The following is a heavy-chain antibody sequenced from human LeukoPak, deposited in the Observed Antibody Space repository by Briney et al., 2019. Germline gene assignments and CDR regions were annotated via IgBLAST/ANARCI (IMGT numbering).Heavy chain of an antibody. D-gene: IGHD2-15*01. Sequence: GGSLRLSCAASGFSFSNYGMNWVRQAPGKGLEWVSGISGSGDSTFYADSVKGRFTISRDNSKNTVYLQMNRLRAEDTAVYYCAKDRSLYCSDGSCYFDYWGQGTLVTVSS. CDR1: GFSFSNYG. CDR2: ISGSGDST. J-gene: IGHJ4*02. CDR3: AKDRSLYCSDGSCYFDY. V-gene: IGHV3-23*01.